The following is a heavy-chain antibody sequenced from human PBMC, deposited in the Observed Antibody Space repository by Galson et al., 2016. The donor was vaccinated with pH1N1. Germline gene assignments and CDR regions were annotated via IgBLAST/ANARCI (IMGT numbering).Heavy chain of an antibody. J-gene: IGHJ4*02. CDR2: ITALFGTA. CDR3: AGYRASYYVTYFER. D-gene: IGHD1-26*01. V-gene: IGHV1-69*06. CDR1: GGTFRSYA. Sequence: SVKVSCKASGGTFRSYAISWVRQAPGQGLEWMGGITALFGTANYEQKFQGRVTISEDKSTNTVYMDLRSLGSEDTAVYYCAGYRASYYVTYFERWGQGTLVTVSS.